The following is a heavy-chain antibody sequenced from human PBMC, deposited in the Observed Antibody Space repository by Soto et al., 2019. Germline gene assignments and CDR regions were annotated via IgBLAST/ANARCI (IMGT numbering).Heavy chain of an antibody. CDR3: ASERVAEMATGGYFDN. Sequence: QVHLVQSGAEVKKPGSSVKVSCKTSGGTFSDLAFSWVRQAPRQGLEWVGGIIPLFGTPNYAREFKGRVSSSADESSNTVYMELRSLRSEDTAVYYCASERVAEMATGGYFDNWGQGTLVTVSS. D-gene: IGHD5-12*01. V-gene: IGHV1-69*01. CDR2: IIPLFGTP. CDR1: GGTFSDLA. J-gene: IGHJ4*02.